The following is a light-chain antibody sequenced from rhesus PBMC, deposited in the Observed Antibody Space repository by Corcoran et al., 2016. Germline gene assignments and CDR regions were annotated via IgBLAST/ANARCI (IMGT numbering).Light chain of an antibody. Sequence: EIGMTQSPATLSLSPGERATLPCRASQSVSSSLAWYQQKPGQAPKLLTYGQSRRATGIPDRFSGSGSGTEVTLPISSLEPGDVGVYYCQQDYSWPPTFGQGTKVEIK. CDR3: QQDYSWPPT. CDR1: QSVSSS. CDR2: GQS. V-gene: IGKV3-42*01. J-gene: IGKJ1*01.